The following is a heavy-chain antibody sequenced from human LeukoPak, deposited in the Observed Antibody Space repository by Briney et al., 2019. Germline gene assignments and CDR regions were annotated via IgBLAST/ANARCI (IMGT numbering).Heavy chain of an antibody. Sequence: GGSLRLSCAASGFTFSKYSMNWDRQAPGKGLEWVSYITSSSRTIYHADSVKGRFTISRDNAKNSLYLQMNSLRAEDTAVYYCVRDILAYCGGDCYSTPLSEYWGQGTLVTVSS. D-gene: IGHD2-21*02. CDR1: GFTFSKYS. CDR2: ITSSSRTI. CDR3: VRDILAYCGGDCYSTPLSEY. J-gene: IGHJ4*02. V-gene: IGHV3-48*04.